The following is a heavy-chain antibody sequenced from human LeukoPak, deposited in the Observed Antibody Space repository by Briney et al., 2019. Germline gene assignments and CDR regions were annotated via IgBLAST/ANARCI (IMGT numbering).Heavy chain of an antibody. Sequence: GGSLRLSCAASGFTFSSYAMSWVRQAPGKGLEWVSAISGSGGSTYYVDSVKGRFTISRDNSKNTLYLQMNSLRAEDTAVYYCAKDQWSFSYFDYWGQGTLVTVSS. CDR1: GFTFSSYA. CDR3: AKDQWSFSYFDY. CDR2: ISGSGGST. D-gene: IGHD1-26*01. J-gene: IGHJ4*02. V-gene: IGHV3-23*01.